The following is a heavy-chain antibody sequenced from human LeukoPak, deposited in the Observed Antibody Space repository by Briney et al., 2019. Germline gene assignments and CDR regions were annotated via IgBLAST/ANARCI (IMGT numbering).Heavy chain of an antibody. Sequence: SETLSLTCTVSGGSISSYYWSWIRQPPGKGLEWIGCIYYSGSTNYNPSLKSRVTISVDTSKNQFPLKLSSVTAADTAVYYCARDRRSHYYYYMDVWGKGTTVTVSS. D-gene: IGHD6-13*01. CDR3: ARDRRSHYYYYMDV. CDR1: GGSISSYY. CDR2: IYYSGST. V-gene: IGHV4-59*12. J-gene: IGHJ6*03.